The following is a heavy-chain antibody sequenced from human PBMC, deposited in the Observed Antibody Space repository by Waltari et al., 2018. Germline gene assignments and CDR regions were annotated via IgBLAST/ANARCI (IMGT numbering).Heavy chain of an antibody. V-gene: IGHV3-53*02. CDR1: GFVVSGNF. Sequence: EVQLVETGGGFIQPGGSLRVSCAASGFVVSGNFMHWVRQAQGKGLEWVSLVNSAGNSFYADAVKGRFTISRDTSKNTLYLQMNSLRVEDTAMYYCVREAYLAAGFDFWGQGTPVTVSS. CDR3: VREAYLAAGFDF. D-gene: IGHD6-25*01. CDR2: VNSAGNS. J-gene: IGHJ4*02.